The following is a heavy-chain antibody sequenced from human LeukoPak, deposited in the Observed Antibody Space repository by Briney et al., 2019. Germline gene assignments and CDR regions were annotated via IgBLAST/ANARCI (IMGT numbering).Heavy chain of an antibody. D-gene: IGHD3-10*01. CDR2: ISACNGNT. J-gene: IGHJ4*02. V-gene: IGHV1-18*01. Sequence: ASVKVSCKASGYTFTSYGISWVRQAPGQGLEWMGWISACNGNTNYAQKLQGRVTMTTDTSTSTAYMELRSLRSDDTAVYYCATYPLHYGSGSAIDYWGQGTLVTVSS. CDR1: GYTFTSYG. CDR3: ATYPLHYGSGSAIDY.